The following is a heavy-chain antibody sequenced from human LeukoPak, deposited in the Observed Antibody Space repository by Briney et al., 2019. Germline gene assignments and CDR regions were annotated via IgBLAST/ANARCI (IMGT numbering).Heavy chain of an antibody. CDR1: GYTFTGYY. D-gene: IGHD1-20*01. Sequence: GASVKVSCKASGYTFTGYYIHWVRQAPGQGLEWMGWINPNSGGTNYAQKFQGRVTMTRDTSISTAYMELSRLRSDDTAVYYCARGGMPRVTGMVDYWGQGTLVTVSS. J-gene: IGHJ4*02. CDR3: ARGGMPRVTGMVDY. V-gene: IGHV1-2*02. CDR2: INPNSGGT.